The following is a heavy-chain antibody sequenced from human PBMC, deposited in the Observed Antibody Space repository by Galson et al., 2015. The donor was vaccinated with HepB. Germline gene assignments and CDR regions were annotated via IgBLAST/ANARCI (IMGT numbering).Heavy chain of an antibody. CDR2: INHSGST. Sequence: LSLTCPVYGGSFSGYYWGWIRQPPGKGLEWIGEINHSGSTNYNPSLKSRVTISVDTSKNQFSLKLSSVTAADTAVYYCARGLGEVDMLNYFDYWGQGTLVTVSS. CDR3: ARGLGEVDMLNYFDY. V-gene: IGHV4-34*01. D-gene: IGHD5-12*01. CDR1: GGSFSGYY. J-gene: IGHJ4*02.